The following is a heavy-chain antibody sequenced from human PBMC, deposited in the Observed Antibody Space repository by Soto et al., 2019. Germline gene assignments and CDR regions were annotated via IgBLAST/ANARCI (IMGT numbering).Heavy chain of an antibody. CDR1: GFTFSDYY. CDR3: ARDLRRSNIVYYYMDV. J-gene: IGHJ6*03. D-gene: IGHD4-4*01. Sequence: GGSLRLSCAASGFTFSDYYMSWIRQAPGKGLEWVSYISSSGSTIYYADSVKGRFTISRDNAKNSLYLQMNSLRAEDTAVYYCARDLRRSNIVYYYMDVWGKGTTVTVSS. CDR2: ISSSGSTI. V-gene: IGHV3-11*01.